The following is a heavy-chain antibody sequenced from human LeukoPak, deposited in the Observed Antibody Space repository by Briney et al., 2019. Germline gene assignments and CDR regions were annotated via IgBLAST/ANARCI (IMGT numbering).Heavy chain of an antibody. V-gene: IGHV4-4*07. CDR3: ARGGAYGSGYCYYMDV. CDR1: GGSISSYY. CDR2: IYTSGST. J-gene: IGHJ6*03. D-gene: IGHD3-10*01. Sequence: SETLSLTCTVSGGSISSYYWSWIRQPAGKGLEWIGRIYTSGSTNYNPSLKSRVTMSVDTSKNQFSLKLSSVTAADTAVYYCARGGAYGSGYCYYMDVWGKGTTVTVSS.